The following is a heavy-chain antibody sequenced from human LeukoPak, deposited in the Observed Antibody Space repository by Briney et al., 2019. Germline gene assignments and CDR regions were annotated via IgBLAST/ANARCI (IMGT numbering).Heavy chain of an antibody. V-gene: IGHV3-66*01. CDR2: YYASGDT. J-gene: IGHJ4*02. CDR3: VRDLGAAGGAGLRQSDY. D-gene: IGHD6-13*01. Sequence: SGGSLRLSCEVSGFSVSTNYMNWVRQAPGKGLEWVACYYASGDTQYADSVKGRFTISRDTSKNTLFLHMDTLRVEDTAVYYCVRDLGAAGGAGLRQSDYWARELWSPSPQ. CDR1: GFSVSTNY.